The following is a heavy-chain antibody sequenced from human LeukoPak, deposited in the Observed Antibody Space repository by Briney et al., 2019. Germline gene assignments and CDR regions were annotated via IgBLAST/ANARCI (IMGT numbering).Heavy chain of an antibody. CDR2: IYTSGST. Sequence: PSETLSLTCTVSGGSISSYYWSWIRQPAGKGLEWIGRIYTSGSTNYNPSLKSRVTMSVDTSKNQFSLKLSSVTAADTAVYYCASDSQMATITLFDYWGQGTLVTVSS. D-gene: IGHD5-12*01. CDR1: GGSISSYY. V-gene: IGHV4-4*07. CDR3: ASDSQMATITLFDY. J-gene: IGHJ4*02.